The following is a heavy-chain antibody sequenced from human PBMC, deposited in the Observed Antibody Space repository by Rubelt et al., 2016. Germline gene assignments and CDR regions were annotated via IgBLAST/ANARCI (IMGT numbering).Heavy chain of an antibody. CDR3: ARLATGTTPNIDY. Sequence: EVQLVESGGGLVQPGRSLRLSCAASGFTFDDYAMHWVRQAPGKGLEWVSGISWNSGSIGYADSVKGRVTISRDNAKNSLYLQRNSLRAEDTAVYYCARLATGTTPNIDYWGQGSLVTVSS. V-gene: IGHV3-9*01. CDR2: ISWNSGSI. CDR1: GFTFDDYA. D-gene: IGHD1-1*01. J-gene: IGHJ4*02.